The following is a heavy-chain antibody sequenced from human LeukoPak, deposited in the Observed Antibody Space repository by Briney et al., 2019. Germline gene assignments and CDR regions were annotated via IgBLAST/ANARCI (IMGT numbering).Heavy chain of an antibody. V-gene: IGHV4-34*01. CDR1: GGSFSGYY. J-gene: IGHJ4*02. Sequence: QSSETLSLTCAVYGGSFSGYYWSWIRQPPGKGLEWIGEINHSGSTNYNPSLKSRVTISVDTSRNQFFLKLSSVTAADTAVYYCARSPFGGDVRPRAGYCSGGSCYPRGTGTGSDYWGQGTLVTVSS. CDR2: INHSGST. CDR3: ARSPFGGDVRPRAGYCSGGSCYPRGTGTGSDY. D-gene: IGHD2-15*01.